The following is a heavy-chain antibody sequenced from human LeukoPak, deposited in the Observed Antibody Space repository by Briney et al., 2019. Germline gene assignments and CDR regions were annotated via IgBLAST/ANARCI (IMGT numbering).Heavy chain of an antibody. CDR3: ATPLDYYDSSGYHQGGD. CDR1: GFTFSRYW. V-gene: IGHV3-7*03. Sequence: GGSLRLSCAASGFTFSRYWMTWVRQAPGKGLEWVANIKQDGSKKNYVDSVKGRFTISRDNAKNSLYLQMNSLRAENTAVYYCATPLDYYDSSGYHQGGDWGQGTLVTVSS. CDR2: IKQDGSKK. J-gene: IGHJ4*02. D-gene: IGHD3-22*01.